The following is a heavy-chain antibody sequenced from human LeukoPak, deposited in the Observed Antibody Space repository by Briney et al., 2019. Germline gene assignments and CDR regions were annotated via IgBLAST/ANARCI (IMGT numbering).Heavy chain of an antibody. CDR2: IYYSGST. CDR3: ARDRPFDYDFWSGYGGSYYYYGMDV. CDR1: GGSISSYY. D-gene: IGHD3-3*01. V-gene: IGHV4-59*01. J-gene: IGHJ6*02. Sequence: SETLSLTCTVSGGSISSYYWSWIRQPPGKGLEWIGYIYYSGSTNYNPSLKSRVTISVDTSKNQFSLKLSSVTAADTAVYYCARDRPFDYDFWSGYGGSYYYYGMDVWGQGTTVTVSS.